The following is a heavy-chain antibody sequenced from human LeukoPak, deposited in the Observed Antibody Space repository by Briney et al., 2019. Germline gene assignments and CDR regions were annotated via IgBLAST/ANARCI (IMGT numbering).Heavy chain of an antibody. CDR3: ARGWCSSTSCYIERVGAFDN. J-gene: IGHJ3*02. CDR2: ISSSGSTI. V-gene: IGHV3-48*03. D-gene: IGHD2-2*02. CDR1: GFTFSSYE. Sequence: GGSLRLSCAASGFTFSSYEMNWVRQAPGKGLEWVSYISSSGSTIYYADSVKGRFTISRDNAKNSLYLQMNSLRAEDTAVYYCARGWCSSTSCYIERVGAFDNWGQGTMVTVSS.